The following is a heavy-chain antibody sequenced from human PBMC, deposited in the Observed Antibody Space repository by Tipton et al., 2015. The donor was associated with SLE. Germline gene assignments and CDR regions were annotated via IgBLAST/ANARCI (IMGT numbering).Heavy chain of an antibody. J-gene: IGHJ4*02. V-gene: IGHV4-31*03. D-gene: IGHD3-3*01. CDR1: EGSISSGGYY. Sequence: TLSLTCTVSEGSISSGGYYWSWIRQHPGKGLEWIGCIYYTGTAYYNPSLKSRVTMSVDTSKNQFSLKLTSVTAADTAVYYCARDPYDSWSDYQATFDYWGQGTLVTVSP. CDR3: ARDPYDSWSDYQATFDY. CDR2: IYYTGTA.